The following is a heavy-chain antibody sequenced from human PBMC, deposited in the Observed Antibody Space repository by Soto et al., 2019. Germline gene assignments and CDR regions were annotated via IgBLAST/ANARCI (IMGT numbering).Heavy chain of an antibody. CDR1: GFTFSSYG. V-gene: IGHV3-33*01. Sequence: PGGSLRLSCAASGFTFSSYGMHWVRQAPGKGLEWVAVIWYDGSNKYYADSGKGRFTISRDNSKNTLYLQMNSLRAEDTAVYYCARDLVVVAPHPPFGLDVWGPGTTVTLSS. D-gene: IGHD2-15*01. CDR3: ARDLVVVAPHPPFGLDV. CDR2: IWYDGSNK. J-gene: IGHJ6*02.